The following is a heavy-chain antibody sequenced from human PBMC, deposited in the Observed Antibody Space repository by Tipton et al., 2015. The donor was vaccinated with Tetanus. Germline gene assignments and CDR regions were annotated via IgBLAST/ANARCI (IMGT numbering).Heavy chain of an antibody. D-gene: IGHD3-16*02. J-gene: IGHJ6*02. CDR2: IFHSGST. V-gene: IGHV4-4*02. Sequence: TLSLTCAVSGGSISSSNWWSWVRQPPGKGLEWIGEIFHSGSTNYNPSLKSRVTISIDKSKNQFSLRLSSVTASDTAVFYCARLQGGGGVIVIPNNYYYGMDVWGQGTTVTVSS. CDR3: ARLQGGGGVIVIPNNYYYGMDV. CDR1: GGSISSSNW.